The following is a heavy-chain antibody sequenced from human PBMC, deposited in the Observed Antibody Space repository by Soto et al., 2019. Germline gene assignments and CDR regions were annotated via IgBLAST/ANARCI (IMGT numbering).Heavy chain of an antibody. CDR3: ARDRGFLEWLSDAFDI. V-gene: IGHV3-48*01. Sequence: GGSLRLSCAASGFTFSSYSMNWVRQAPGKGLEWVSYISSSSSTIYYADSVKGRFTISRDNAENSLYLQMNSLRAEDTAVYYCARDRGFLEWLSDAFDIWGQGTMVTVSS. D-gene: IGHD3-3*01. CDR1: GFTFSSYS. CDR2: ISSSSSTI. J-gene: IGHJ3*02.